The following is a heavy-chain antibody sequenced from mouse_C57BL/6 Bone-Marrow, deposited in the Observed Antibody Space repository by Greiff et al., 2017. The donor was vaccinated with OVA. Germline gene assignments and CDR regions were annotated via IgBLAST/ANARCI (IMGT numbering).Heavy chain of an antibody. CDR2: IDPSDSET. V-gene: IGHV1-52*01. CDR3: AIITTVVATNFDV. J-gene: IGHJ1*03. D-gene: IGHD1-1*01. CDR1: GYTFTSYW. Sequence: QVQLKQPGAELVRPGSSVKLSCKASGYTFTSYWMHWVKQRPIQGLEWIGNIDPSDSETHYNQKFKDKATLTVDKSSSTAYMQLSSLTSEDSAVYYCAIITTVVATNFDVWGTGTTVTVSS.